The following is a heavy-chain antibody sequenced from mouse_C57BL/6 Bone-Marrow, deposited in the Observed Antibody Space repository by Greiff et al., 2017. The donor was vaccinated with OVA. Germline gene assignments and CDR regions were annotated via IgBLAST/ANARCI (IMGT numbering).Heavy chain of an antibody. V-gene: IGHV1-81*01. CDR1: GYTFTSYG. Sequence: VQLQQSGAELARPGASVKLSCKASGYTFTSYGISWVKQRTGQGLEWIGEIYPRSGNTYYNEKFKGKATLTADKSSSTAYMELRSLTSEDSAVYFCAREDDDYDGAFAYWGQGTLVTVSA. CDR2: IYPRSGNT. J-gene: IGHJ3*01. CDR3: AREDDDYDGAFAY. D-gene: IGHD2-4*01.